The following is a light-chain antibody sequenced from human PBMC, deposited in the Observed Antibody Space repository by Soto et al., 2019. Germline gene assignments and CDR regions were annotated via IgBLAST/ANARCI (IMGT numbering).Light chain of an antibody. CDR3: QQSYSTPRT. J-gene: IGKJ3*01. V-gene: IGKV1-39*01. CDR2: AAS. Sequence: DIQMTQSPSSLSASVGDRVTITCRASQSISSYLNWYQQKPWKAPKLLIYAASSLQSGVPSRFSGSGYGTDFTLTISSLQPEDFATYYCQQSYSTPRTFGPGTKVDIK. CDR1: QSISSY.